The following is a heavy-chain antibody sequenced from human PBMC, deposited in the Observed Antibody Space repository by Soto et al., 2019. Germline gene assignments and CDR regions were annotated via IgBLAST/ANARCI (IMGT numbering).Heavy chain of an antibody. CDR2: INHSGST. CDR1: GGSFSGYY. V-gene: IGHV4-34*01. Sequence: QVQLQQWGAGLLKPSETLSLTCAVYGGSFSGYYWSWIRQPPGKGLEWIGEINHSGSTNYNPSLKSRVTISVDTSKTQFSLRLSSVTAADTAVYYCARGRIAAAGTGYYYYMDVWGKGTTVTVSS. D-gene: IGHD6-13*01. J-gene: IGHJ6*03. CDR3: ARGRIAAAGTGYYYYMDV.